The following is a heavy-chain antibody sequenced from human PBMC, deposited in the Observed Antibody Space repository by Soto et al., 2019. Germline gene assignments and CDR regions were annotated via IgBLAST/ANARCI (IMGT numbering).Heavy chain of an antibody. V-gene: IGHV1-18*01. CDR3: ASTKGVAGATGQFDY. CDR1: GYTFTSYG. J-gene: IGHJ4*02. CDR2: ISAYNGNT. D-gene: IGHD6-19*01. Sequence: QVQLVQSGAEVKKPGASVKVSCKASGYTFTSYGITWVRQAPGQGLEWMGWISAYNGNTNYAQKRQGRVTMTTDTSTSTAYMELRSLRSDDTAVYYCASTKGVAGATGQFDYWGQGTLVTVSS.